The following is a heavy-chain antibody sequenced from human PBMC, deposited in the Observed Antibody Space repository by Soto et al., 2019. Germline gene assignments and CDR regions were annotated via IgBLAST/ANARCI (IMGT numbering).Heavy chain of an antibody. Sequence: PSETLSLTCTVSGGSISSGGYYWSWIRQHPGKGLEWIGYIYYSGSTYYNPSLKSRVTISVDKSKNQFSLKLSSVTAADTAVYFCARATVVAVYNWFDPWGQGTLGTVSS. CDR3: ARATVVAVYNWFDP. J-gene: IGHJ5*02. V-gene: IGHV4-31*03. D-gene: IGHD2-21*01. CDR1: GGSISSGGYY. CDR2: IYYSGST.